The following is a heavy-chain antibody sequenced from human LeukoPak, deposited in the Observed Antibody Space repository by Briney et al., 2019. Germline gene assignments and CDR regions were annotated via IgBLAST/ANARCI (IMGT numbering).Heavy chain of an antibody. CDR2: IIPIFGTA. J-gene: IGHJ4*02. D-gene: IGHD5-24*01. Sequence: GASVKVSCKASGGTFSSYAISWVRQAPGQGLEWMGGIIPIFGTANYAQKFQGRVTITADESTSTAYMELSSLRSEDTAVYYCARETHPGDGYKGYWGQGTLVTVSS. V-gene: IGHV1-69*13. CDR3: ARETHPGDGYKGY. CDR1: GGTFSSYA.